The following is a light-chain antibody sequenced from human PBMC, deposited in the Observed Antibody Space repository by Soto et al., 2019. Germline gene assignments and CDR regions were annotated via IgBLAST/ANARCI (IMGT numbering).Light chain of an antibody. V-gene: IGKV1-27*01. J-gene: IGKJ4*01. CDR2: DAS. Sequence: IQMTQSPSSLSASVGDRVTIACRASQGIRIYLAWYQQKPGKVPQLLIYDASTLQSGVPSRFSGSGSGTDFTLTISGLQPEDVATYYCQKYNGAPLTFGGGTKVEIK. CDR1: QGIRIY. CDR3: QKYNGAPLT.